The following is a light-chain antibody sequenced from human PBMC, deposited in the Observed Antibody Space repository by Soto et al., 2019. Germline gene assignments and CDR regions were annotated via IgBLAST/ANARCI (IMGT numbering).Light chain of an antibody. CDR3: QQYDDLPIT. J-gene: IGKJ5*01. CDR2: DAS. Sequence: DIQMTQSPSSLSASVRATVTITCQASQGISHYLNWYQQKPGKALTLLIYDASNLHPGVPSRFRGSGSGTEFSFNITSLQPEDVATYYCQQYDDLPITFGQGTRLEIK. V-gene: IGKV1-33*01. CDR1: QGISHY.